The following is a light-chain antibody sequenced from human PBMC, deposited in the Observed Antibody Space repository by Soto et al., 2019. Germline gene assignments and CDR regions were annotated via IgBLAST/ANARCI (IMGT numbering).Light chain of an antibody. Sequence: DIQMTQSPSSLSASVGDRVTMTCRASQGISTYLAWYQQKPGKVPTLLISAASTLQSGVPSRFSGSASGTDFTLTISSLQPEDVATYYCQKYNGAPLTFGGGTKVEIK. J-gene: IGKJ4*01. CDR2: AAS. V-gene: IGKV1-27*01. CDR3: QKYNGAPLT. CDR1: QGISTY.